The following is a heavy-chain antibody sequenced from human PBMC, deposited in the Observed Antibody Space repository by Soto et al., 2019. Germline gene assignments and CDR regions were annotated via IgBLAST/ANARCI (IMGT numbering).Heavy chain of an antibody. CDR3: ARWIGGYCSSTGCYTFDY. CDR2: ISHVGST. Sequence: SETLSLTCNVSGGSISSYYWSWIRQRPGKGLEWLGYISHVGSTYYNPSLKSRVTISVDTSKNQFSLKLTSVTAADTAVYYCARWIGGYCSSTGCYTFDYWGQGTLVTVSS. V-gene: IGHV4-59*01. D-gene: IGHD2-2*02. J-gene: IGHJ4*02. CDR1: GGSISSYY.